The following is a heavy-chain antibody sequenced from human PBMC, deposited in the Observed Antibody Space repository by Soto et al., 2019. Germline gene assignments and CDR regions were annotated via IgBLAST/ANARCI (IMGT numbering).Heavy chain of an antibody. CDR1: GGTFSSYA. CDR3: ARSRDNSRAIEYYDILTGYKGVSAPDYYYYMDV. J-gene: IGHJ6*03. CDR2: IIPIFGTA. V-gene: IGHV1-69*06. Sequence: GASVKVSCKASGGTFSSYAISWVRQAPGQGLEWMGGIIPIFGTANYAQKFQGRVTMTEDKSTSTAYMELSSLRSEDTAVYYCARSRDNSRAIEYYDILTGYKGVSAPDYYYYMDVWGKGTKVTVSS. D-gene: IGHD3-9*01.